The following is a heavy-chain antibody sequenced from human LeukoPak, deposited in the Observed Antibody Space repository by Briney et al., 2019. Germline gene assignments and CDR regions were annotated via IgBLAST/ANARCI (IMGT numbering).Heavy chain of an antibody. J-gene: IGHJ5*02. V-gene: IGHV1-69*01. D-gene: IGHD2-2*01. CDR3: ARSSSTKDIRHLEGAYWFDP. CDR2: IIPIFGTA. CDR1: GGTFSSYA. Sequence: SVKVSCKASGGTFSSYAISWVRQAPGQGLEWMGGIIPIFGTANNAQKFQGRVTITADESTSTAYMELSSLRSEDTAVYYCARSSSTKDIRHLEGAYWFDPWGQGTLVTVSS.